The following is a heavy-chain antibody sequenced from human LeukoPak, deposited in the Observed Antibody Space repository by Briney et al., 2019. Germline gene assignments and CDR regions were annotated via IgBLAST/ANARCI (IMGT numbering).Heavy chain of an antibody. V-gene: IGHV3-53*01. CDR1: GFTVSSNY. Sequence: GSLRLSCAASGFTVSSNYMSWVRQAPGKGLEWVSVIYSGGNTYYADSVKGRFTISRDNSKNTLYLQMNSLRAEDTAVYYCAKGRYSSSWYIDYWGQGTLVTVSS. D-gene: IGHD6-13*01. J-gene: IGHJ4*02. CDR3: AKGRYSSSWYIDY. CDR2: IYSGGNT.